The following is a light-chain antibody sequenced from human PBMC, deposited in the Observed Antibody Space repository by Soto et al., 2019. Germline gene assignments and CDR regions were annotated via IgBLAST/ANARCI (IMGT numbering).Light chain of an antibody. CDR2: DVS. CDR1: TIDVDSSNY. Sequence: QSALTQPRSVSGSPGPSVTISCTGPTIDVDSSNYVSWYQQHPGKAPKLMIYDVSERPSGVPDRFSGSKSGSTASLTISGLQAEDEADYYCCSYATTFYVFGSGTKLTVL. CDR3: CSYATTFYV. J-gene: IGLJ1*01. V-gene: IGLV2-11*01.